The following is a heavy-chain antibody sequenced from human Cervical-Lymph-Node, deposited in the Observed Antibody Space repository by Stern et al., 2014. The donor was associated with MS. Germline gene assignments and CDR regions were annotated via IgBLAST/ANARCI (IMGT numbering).Heavy chain of an antibody. J-gene: IGHJ4*02. V-gene: IGHV5-51*03. CDR1: GYISTTYY. Sequence: VQLVQSGAEVKTPGASLRISCQGSGYISTTYYIAWVRQMPGKGLEWMALIYPGDSYTKYSPSFQGQVTISADKSIRTAFLQWSSLKASDTAIYYCASGYSVSKSHFDFWGQGTLVTV. CDR3: ASGYSVSKSHFDF. CDR2: IYPGDSYT. D-gene: IGHD5/OR15-5a*01.